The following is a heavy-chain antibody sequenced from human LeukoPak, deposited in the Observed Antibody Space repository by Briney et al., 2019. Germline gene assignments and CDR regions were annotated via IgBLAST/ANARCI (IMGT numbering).Heavy chain of an antibody. V-gene: IGHV1-69*05. D-gene: IGHD2-2*01. Sequence: SVKVSFTASGGTFSSYAISWVRQAPGQGLEWMGGIIPIFGTANYAQKFQGRVTITTDESTSTAYMELSSLRSEDTAVYYCARSPPIHLLCSSTSCPRDYYYYYYMDVWGKGTTVTVSS. J-gene: IGHJ6*03. CDR3: ARSPPIHLLCSSTSCPRDYYYYYYMDV. CDR1: GGTFSSYA. CDR2: IIPIFGTA.